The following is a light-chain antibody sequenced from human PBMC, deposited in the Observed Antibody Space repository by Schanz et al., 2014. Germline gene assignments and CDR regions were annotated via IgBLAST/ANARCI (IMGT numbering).Light chain of an antibody. V-gene: IGKV1-8*01. CDR1: QNINSS. J-gene: IGKJ1*01. CDR3: LQYNSFSPWT. CDR2: TAS. Sequence: AIRMTQSPSSLSASTGDRVTLTCRASQNINSSLAWYQQRPGQAPKLLIYTASTLQSGVPSRFSGSGSGTDFTLTISCLQSEDFATYYCLQYNSFSPWTFGQGTKVETK.